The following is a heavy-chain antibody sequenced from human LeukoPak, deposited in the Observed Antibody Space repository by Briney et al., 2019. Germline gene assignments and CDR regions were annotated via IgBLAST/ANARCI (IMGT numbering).Heavy chain of an antibody. CDR1: GFTFGIYA. J-gene: IGHJ6*03. Sequence: GGSLRLSCAASGFTFGIYAMNWVRQAPGKGLEWVSYISDNGKTIYYADSVKGRFTISRDNAKNSLYLQMNSLRAEDTAVYYCAKQGSGSLYYYYMDVWGKGTTVTISS. D-gene: IGHD3-10*01. V-gene: IGHV3-48*03. CDR3: AKQGSGSLYYYYMDV. CDR2: ISDNGKTI.